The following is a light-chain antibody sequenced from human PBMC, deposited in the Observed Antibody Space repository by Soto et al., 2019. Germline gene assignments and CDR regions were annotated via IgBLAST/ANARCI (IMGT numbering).Light chain of an antibody. Sequence: QSALTQPASVSGSPVQSITISCTGTSSDVGGYNYVSWYQQHPGKAPKLMIYDVSNRPSGVSNRFSGSKSGNTASLTISGLQAEDGADYYCSSYTSSSAYVFGTGTKVTVL. V-gene: IGLV2-14*01. J-gene: IGLJ1*01. CDR2: DVS. CDR1: SSDVGGYNY. CDR3: SSYTSSSAYV.